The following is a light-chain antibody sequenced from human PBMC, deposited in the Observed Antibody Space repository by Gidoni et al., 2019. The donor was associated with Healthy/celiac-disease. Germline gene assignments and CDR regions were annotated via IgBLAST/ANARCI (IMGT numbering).Light chain of an antibody. CDR3: MQALQTQYT. CDR2: LGF. CDR1: QSLLHSNGYNY. Sequence: DIVMTQPPLSLPVTPGEPASISCRSSQSLLHSNGYNYLDWYLQKPGQSPQLLIYLGFNRASGVPDRFSGSGSGTDFTLKISRVEAEDVGVYYCMQALQTQYTFGQGTKLEIK. J-gene: IGKJ2*01. V-gene: IGKV2-28*01.